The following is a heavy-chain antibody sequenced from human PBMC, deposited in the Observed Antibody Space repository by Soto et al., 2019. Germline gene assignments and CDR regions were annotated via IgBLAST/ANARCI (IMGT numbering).Heavy chain of an antibody. J-gene: IGHJ5*02. V-gene: IGHV4-4*07. Sequence: PSETLSLTCTVSGGSISSYYWSWIRQPAGKGLEWIGRIYTSGSTNYNSSLKSRVTMSVDTSKNQFSLKLSSVTAADTAAYYCARVSYDSSGYYYYNWFDPWGQGTLVTVSS. CDR1: GGSISSYY. CDR2: IYTSGST. CDR3: ARVSYDSSGYYYYNWFDP. D-gene: IGHD3-22*01.